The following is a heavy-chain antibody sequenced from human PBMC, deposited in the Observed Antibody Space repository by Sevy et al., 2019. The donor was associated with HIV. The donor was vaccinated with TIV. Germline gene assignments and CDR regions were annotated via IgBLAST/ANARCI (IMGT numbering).Heavy chain of an antibody. J-gene: IGHJ6*02. CDR2: VSSDESNK. D-gene: IGHD3-16*02. V-gene: IGHV3-33*07. Sequence: GGSLILSCAASGFTFINYGMYWVRQAPGKGLEWVAFVSSDESNKYYVESVKGRFTISRDNSKNTLYLQMNSLRPEDRAVYYCARDAQRLPLGELSRIPSARGGMDVWGQGTAVTVSS. CDR1: GFTFINYG. CDR3: ARDAQRLPLGELSRIPSARGGMDV.